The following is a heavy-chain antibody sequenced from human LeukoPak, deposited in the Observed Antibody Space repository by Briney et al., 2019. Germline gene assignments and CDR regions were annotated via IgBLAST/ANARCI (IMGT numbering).Heavy chain of an antibody. D-gene: IGHD6-19*01. V-gene: IGHV3-7*01. CDR1: GFTFSNYW. Sequence: QSGGSLRLSCAASGFTFSNYWMTWVRQAPGKGLEWVANIKRDGSESYYMDSAKGRFTVSRDNAKNSLYLQMNSLRAEDSALYFCARRGSSGWYYFDHWGPGTLVTVSS. CDR3: ARRGSSGWYYFDH. CDR2: IKRDGSES. J-gene: IGHJ4*02.